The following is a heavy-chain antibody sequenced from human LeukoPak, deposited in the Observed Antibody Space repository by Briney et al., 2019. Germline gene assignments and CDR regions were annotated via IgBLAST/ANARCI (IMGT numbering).Heavy chain of an antibody. CDR2: IRYDANDK. CDR1: GFTFNAYG. J-gene: IGHJ4*02. D-gene: IGHD3-16*01. CDR3: AKDPSTLPNSLDY. V-gene: IGHV3-30*02. Sequence: GGSLRLSCAASGFTFNAYGMHWVRQAPGKGLEWVAFIRYDANDKYYVDSVNGRFAIYRDNSLNTLFLEMTRLRTEEPAVYYCAKDPSTLPNSLDYWGQGTLVTVSS.